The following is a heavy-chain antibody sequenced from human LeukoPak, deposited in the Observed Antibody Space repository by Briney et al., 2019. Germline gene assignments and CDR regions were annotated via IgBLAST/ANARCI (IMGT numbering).Heavy chain of an antibody. V-gene: IGHV4-59*01. CDR2: VYYSGST. CDR1: GGSISSYY. D-gene: IGHD3-3*01. CDR3: ARMRFLEWFPALFDY. J-gene: IGHJ4*02. Sequence: SETLSLTRTVSGGSISSYYWSWIRQPPGKGLEWIGYVYYSGSTNYNPSLKSRVTISVDTSKNQFSLKLSSVTAADTAVYYCARMRFLEWFPALFDYWGQGTLVTISS.